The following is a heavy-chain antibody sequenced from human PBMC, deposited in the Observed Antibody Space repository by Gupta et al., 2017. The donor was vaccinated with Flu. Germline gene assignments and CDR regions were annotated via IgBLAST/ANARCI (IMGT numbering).Heavy chain of an antibody. D-gene: IGHD3-22*01. CDR2: SKSKTDGGTP. J-gene: IGHJ3*02. V-gene: IGHV3-15*01. CDR3: TTPDPDYYDSSGYYHDAFDI. Sequence: QGEGKGLEGVGRSKSKTDGGTPDYAAPVKGRFTISRDDSTNTLYRQMNSLKTEDTAVYYCTTPDPDYYDSSGYYHDAFDIWGQGIRGTVSS.